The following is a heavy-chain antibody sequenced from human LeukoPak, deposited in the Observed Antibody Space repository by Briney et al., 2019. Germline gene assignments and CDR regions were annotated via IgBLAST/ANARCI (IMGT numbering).Heavy chain of an antibody. Sequence: EASVKVSCKVSGYTLTELSMHWVRRAPGKGLEWMGGFDPEDGETIYAQKFQGRVTMTEDTSTDTAYMELSSLRSEDTAVYYCATSNDGSGAYYYYGMDVWGKGTTVTVSS. CDR2: FDPEDGET. J-gene: IGHJ6*04. CDR3: ATSNDGSGAYYYYGMDV. CDR1: GYTLTELS. D-gene: IGHD3-10*01. V-gene: IGHV1-24*01.